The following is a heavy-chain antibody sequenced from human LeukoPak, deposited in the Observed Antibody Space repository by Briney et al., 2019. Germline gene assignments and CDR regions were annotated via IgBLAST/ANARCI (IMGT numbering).Heavy chain of an antibody. CDR3: ARGSTGYYYGFDY. V-gene: IGHV3-20*04. J-gene: IGHJ4*02. CDR1: GYSFDDHG. Sequence: GGSLRLSCAGSGYSFDDHGMSWVRQVPGKGLEWVSGINWNGDTIDYADSLKGRFTISRDNAKKSLHLQMDSLRVEDTAFYYCARGSTGYYYGFDYWAQGSLVIVSS. D-gene: IGHD3-22*01. CDR2: INWNGDTI.